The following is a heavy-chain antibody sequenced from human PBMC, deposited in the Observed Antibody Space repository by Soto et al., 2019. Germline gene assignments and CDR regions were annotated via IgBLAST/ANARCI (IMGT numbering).Heavy chain of an antibody. J-gene: IGHJ4*02. Sequence: SETLSLTCTVSGGSISSYYWSWIRQPPGKGLEWIGYIYYSGSTNYNPSLKSRVTISVDTSKNQFSLKLSSVTAADTAVYYCARETSDSFLDYWGQGTLVTVSS. CDR1: GGSISSYY. CDR2: IYYSGST. CDR3: ARETSDSFLDY. D-gene: IGHD2-21*02. V-gene: IGHV4-59*01.